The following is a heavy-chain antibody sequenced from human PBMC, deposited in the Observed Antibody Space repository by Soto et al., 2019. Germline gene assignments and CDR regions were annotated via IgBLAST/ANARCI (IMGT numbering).Heavy chain of an antibody. J-gene: IGHJ4*02. CDR1: GFTFSSYS. Sequence: EVQLVESGGGLVKPGGSLRLSCAASGFTFSSYSMNWVRQAPGKGLEWVSSISSSSSYIYYADSVKGRFTISRDNAKNSLYLQMNSLRAEDTAVYYCARDSPHAGAFAYWGQGTLVTVSS. CDR2: ISSSSSYI. V-gene: IGHV3-21*01. D-gene: IGHD3-10*01. CDR3: ARDSPHAGAFAY.